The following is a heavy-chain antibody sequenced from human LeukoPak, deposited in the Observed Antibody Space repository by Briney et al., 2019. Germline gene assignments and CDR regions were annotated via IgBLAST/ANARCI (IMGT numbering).Heavy chain of an antibody. CDR3: AKDLVPWELLLRGNYFDY. CDR1: GFTFDDYA. D-gene: IGHD1-26*01. V-gene: IGHV3-9*01. Sequence: PGGSLRLSCAASGFTFDDYAMPWVRQAPGKGLEWVSGISWNSGSIGYAHSVKGRFTISRDNAKNSLYLQMNSLRAEDTALYYCAKDLVPWELLLRGNYFDYWGQGTLVTVSS. CDR2: ISWNSGSI. J-gene: IGHJ4*02.